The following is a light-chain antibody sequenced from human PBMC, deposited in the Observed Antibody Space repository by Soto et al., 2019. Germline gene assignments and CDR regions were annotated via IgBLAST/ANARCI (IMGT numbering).Light chain of an antibody. Sequence: DIQMTQSPSTLSASVGDRVTITCRASQSIGTWLAWYQQKPGKAPKLLIYDASSLESGVPSRFRGSGSGTEFTLTIRSLQPDDFATYYCQQYNSYWTFGQGTKVEIK. J-gene: IGKJ1*01. CDR1: QSIGTW. CDR2: DAS. V-gene: IGKV1-5*01. CDR3: QQYNSYWT.